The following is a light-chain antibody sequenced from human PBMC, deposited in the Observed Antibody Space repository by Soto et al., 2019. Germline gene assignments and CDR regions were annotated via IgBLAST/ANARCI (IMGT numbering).Light chain of an antibody. CDR1: QSVSASY. CDR2: GAS. Sequence: ENVLTQFPGTLSLSPGERATLSCRASQSVSASYLVWYQQKPGQAPRLLIYGASTRATGLPARFSGSGSGTEFTLIISSLQSEDSAVYYCQQYDNWPITFGQGTRLEIK. J-gene: IGKJ5*01. V-gene: IGKV3-15*01. CDR3: QQYDNWPIT.